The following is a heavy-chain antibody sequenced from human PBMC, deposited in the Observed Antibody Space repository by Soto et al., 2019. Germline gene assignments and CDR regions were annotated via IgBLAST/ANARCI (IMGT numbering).Heavy chain of an antibody. V-gene: IGHV1-18*04. J-gene: IGHJ6*02. CDR1: GYTFTSYG. D-gene: IGHD6-13*01. CDR3: ARARRMWEQQLAKYGMDV. CDR2: ISAYNGNT. Sequence: GASVKVSCKASGYTFTSYGISWVRQAPGQGLEWMGWISAYNGNTNYAQKLQGRVTMTTDTSTSTAYMELRSLRSDDTAVYYCARARRMWEQQLAKYGMDVWGQGTTVTVSS.